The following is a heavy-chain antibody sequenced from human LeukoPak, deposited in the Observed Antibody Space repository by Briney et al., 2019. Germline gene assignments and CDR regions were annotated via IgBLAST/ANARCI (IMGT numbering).Heavy chain of an antibody. Sequence: GGSLRLSCAASGFTFSSYWMSWVRQAPGKGLEWVANIKQDGSEKYYVDSVKGRFTISRDNAKNSLYLQMNSLRAEDTAVYYCARVPLMIGGGWFDPWGQGTLVTVSS. V-gene: IGHV3-7*01. CDR3: ARVPLMIGGGWFDP. CDR1: GFTFSSYW. D-gene: IGHD4-23*01. CDR2: IKQDGSEK. J-gene: IGHJ5*02.